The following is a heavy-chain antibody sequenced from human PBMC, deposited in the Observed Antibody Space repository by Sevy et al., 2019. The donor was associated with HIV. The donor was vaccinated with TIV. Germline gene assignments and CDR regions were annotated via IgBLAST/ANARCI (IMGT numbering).Heavy chain of an antibody. D-gene: IGHD3-3*01. Sequence: ASVKVSCKASGYTFTSYDINWVRQATGQGLEWMGWMNPNSGNTGYAQKFQGRVTMTRNTSISTAYMELSSLRSEDTAVYYCARRLIYDFWSGYLFDYWGQGTLVTVSS. CDR3: ARRLIYDFWSGYLFDY. CDR1: GYTFTSYD. V-gene: IGHV1-8*01. CDR2: MNPNSGNT. J-gene: IGHJ4*02.